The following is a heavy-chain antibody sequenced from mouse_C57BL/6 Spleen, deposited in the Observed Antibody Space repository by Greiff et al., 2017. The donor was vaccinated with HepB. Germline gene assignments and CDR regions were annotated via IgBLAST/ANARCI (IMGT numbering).Heavy chain of an antibody. D-gene: IGHD1-1*01. CDR1: GYTFTSYW. Sequence: VQLQQPGAELVRPGTSVKLSCKASGYTFTSYWMHWVKQRPGQGLEWIGVIDPSDSYTNYNQKFKGKATLTVDTSSSTAYMQLSSLASEDSAVYYCARDRYLAYWGQGTLVTVSA. J-gene: IGHJ3*01. CDR3: ARDRYLAY. V-gene: IGHV1-59*01. CDR2: IDPSDSYT.